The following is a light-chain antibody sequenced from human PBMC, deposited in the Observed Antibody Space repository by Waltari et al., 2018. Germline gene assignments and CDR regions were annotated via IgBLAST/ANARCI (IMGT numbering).Light chain of an antibody. V-gene: IGKV2-28*01. Sequence: DIVMTQSPLSLSVTPGEPASLSCRSSQSLLHSSGHTFLDWYLQKPGQSPQLLIYLVSNRASGVPDRFSGSGSGTDFTLKISRVEAEDVGVYFCMQARQTPWTFGQGTKVEIK. J-gene: IGKJ1*01. CDR3: MQARQTPWT. CDR2: LVS. CDR1: QSLLHSSGHTF.